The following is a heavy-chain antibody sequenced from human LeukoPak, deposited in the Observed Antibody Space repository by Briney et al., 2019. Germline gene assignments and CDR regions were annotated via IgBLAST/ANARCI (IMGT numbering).Heavy chain of an antibody. CDR3: ATLDRTTDAFDT. V-gene: IGHV4-39*01. Sequence: SETLSLTCNVSGGSISSSSYYWGWIRQPPGKGLEWIGSIYYSGSTYYNPSLKSRVTISVDTSKNQFSLKLSSVTAADTAVYYCATLDRTTDAFDTWGQGTMVTVSS. CDR1: GGSISSSSYY. D-gene: IGHD1-1*01. J-gene: IGHJ3*02. CDR2: IYYSGST.